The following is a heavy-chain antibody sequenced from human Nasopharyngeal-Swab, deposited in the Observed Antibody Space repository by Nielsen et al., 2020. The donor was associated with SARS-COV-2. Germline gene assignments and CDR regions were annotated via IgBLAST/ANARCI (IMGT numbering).Heavy chain of an antibody. CDR1: GGPISSYY. V-gene: IGHV4-59*01. CDR3: ARDGPYVGYAFDD. Sequence: SETLSLTCTVSGGPISSYYWSWIRQPPGKGLEWIGNIYYGGSTNYNPSLKSRVTISADTSKKQFSLNLSSVTAADTAVYYCARDGPYVGYAFDDWGQGTLVTVSS. CDR2: IYYGGST. D-gene: IGHD5-18*01. J-gene: IGHJ4*02.